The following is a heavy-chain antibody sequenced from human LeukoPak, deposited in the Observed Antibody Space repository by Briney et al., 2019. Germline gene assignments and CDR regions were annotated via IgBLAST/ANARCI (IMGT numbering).Heavy chain of an antibody. CDR3: ARASFLKSVVPAAIAPYFDY. J-gene: IGHJ4*02. Sequence: ASVKVSCKASGYTFTSYGISWVRQAPGQGLEWMGWISAYNGNTNYAQKLQGRVTMTTDTSTSTAYMELRSLRSDDTAVYYCARASFLKSVVPAAIAPYFDYWGQGTLVTVSS. CDR1: GYTFTSYG. V-gene: IGHV1-18*01. CDR2: ISAYNGNT. D-gene: IGHD2-2*01.